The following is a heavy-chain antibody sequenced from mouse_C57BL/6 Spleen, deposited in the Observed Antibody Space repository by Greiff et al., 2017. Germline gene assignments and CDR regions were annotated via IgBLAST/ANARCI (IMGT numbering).Heavy chain of an antibody. V-gene: IGHV1-61*01. Sequence: VQLQQPGAELVRPGSSVKLSCKASGYTFTSYWMDWVKQRPGQGLEWIGNIYTSDSETHYNQKFKDKATLTVDKSSSTAYMDLSSLTSEESAVYYCARDYSNVDYWGQGTTLTVSS. CDR3: ARDYSNVDY. CDR2: IYTSDSET. D-gene: IGHD2-5*01. CDR1: GYTFTSYW. J-gene: IGHJ2*01.